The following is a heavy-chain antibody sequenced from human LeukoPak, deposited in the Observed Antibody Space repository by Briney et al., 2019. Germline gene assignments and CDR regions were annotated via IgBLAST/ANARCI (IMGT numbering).Heavy chain of an antibody. CDR1: GYTFTSYD. J-gene: IGHJ4*02. CDR3: ARRLMHYGSGSFFGY. V-gene: IGHV1-8*01. Sequence: ASVKVSCKASGYTFTSYDINWVRQATGQGLEWTGWMNHNSGNTGYAQKLQGRVTMTRNTSISTAYMELSSLRSEDTAVYYCARRLMHYGSGSFFGYWGQGTLVTVSS. CDR2: MNHNSGNT. D-gene: IGHD3-10*01.